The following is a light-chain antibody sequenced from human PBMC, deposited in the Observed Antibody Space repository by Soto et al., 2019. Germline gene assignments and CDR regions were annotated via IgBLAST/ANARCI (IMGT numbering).Light chain of an antibody. V-gene: IGKV3-20*01. Sequence: EIVLTQSPGTLSLSLGERATLSCRASQSVSSSYLAWYQQKPGQAPRLLIYGASSRATGIPDRFSGSGSGTDFTLTISRLEPEDFAVYYCRQYGSSPFTFGPGTKVDIK. J-gene: IGKJ3*01. CDR3: RQYGSSPFT. CDR1: QSVSSSY. CDR2: GAS.